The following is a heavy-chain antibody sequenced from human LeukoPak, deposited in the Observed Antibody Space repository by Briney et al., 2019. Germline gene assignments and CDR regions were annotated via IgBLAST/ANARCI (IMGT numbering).Heavy chain of an antibody. CDR2: INPNSGGT. Sequence: ASVRVSCKASGYTFTGYYMHWVRQAPGQGLEWMGWINPNSGGTNYAQTFQGRVTMTRDTSISTAYMELSRLRSDDTAVYYCARSPRTIAAAGPMSGYWGQGTLVTVSS. CDR3: ARSPRTIAAAGPMSGY. D-gene: IGHD6-13*01. J-gene: IGHJ4*02. CDR1: GYTFTGYY. V-gene: IGHV1-2*02.